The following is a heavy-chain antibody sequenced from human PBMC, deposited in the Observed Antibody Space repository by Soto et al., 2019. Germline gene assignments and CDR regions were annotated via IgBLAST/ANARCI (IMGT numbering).Heavy chain of an antibody. Sequence: GGSLRLSCAASGFTFSSYGMHWVRQAPGKGLEWVAVISYDGSNKYYADSVKGRFTISRDNSKNTLYLQMNSLRAEDTAVYYCAKDLEGVVVVPAAILDPWGQGTLVTVSS. CDR2: ISYDGSNK. D-gene: IGHD2-2*02. CDR3: AKDLEGVVVVPAAILDP. J-gene: IGHJ5*02. V-gene: IGHV3-30*18. CDR1: GFTFSSYG.